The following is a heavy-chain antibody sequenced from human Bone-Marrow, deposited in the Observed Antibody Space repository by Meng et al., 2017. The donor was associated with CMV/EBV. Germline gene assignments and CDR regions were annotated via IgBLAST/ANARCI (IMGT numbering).Heavy chain of an antibody. V-gene: IGHV5-51*01. Sequence: GESLKISCRGSGYSFATYWIAWGRQMPGKGLEWMGIIYPGDSDTRYSPSFQGQVTTSADKSISTAYLQWSSLKASDTAMYYGARKANWNTGFDPWGQGTLVTVSS. CDR2: IYPGDSDT. CDR3: ARKANWNTGFDP. D-gene: IGHD1/OR15-1a*01. CDR1: GYSFATYW. J-gene: IGHJ5*02.